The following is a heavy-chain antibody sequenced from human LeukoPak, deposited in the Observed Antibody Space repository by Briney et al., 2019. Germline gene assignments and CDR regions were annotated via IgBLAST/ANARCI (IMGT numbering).Heavy chain of an antibody. CDR2: IYYSGST. CDR1: GGSISSSSYY. V-gene: IGHV4-39*01. CDR3: ARPSSSWYEDAFDI. J-gene: IGHJ3*02. D-gene: IGHD6-13*01. Sequence: SETLSLTCTVSGGSISSSSYYWGWIRQPPGKGLEWIGSIYYSGSTYYNPSLKSRVTISVDTSKNQFPLKLSSVTAADTAVYYCARPSSSWYEDAFDIWGQGTMVTVSS.